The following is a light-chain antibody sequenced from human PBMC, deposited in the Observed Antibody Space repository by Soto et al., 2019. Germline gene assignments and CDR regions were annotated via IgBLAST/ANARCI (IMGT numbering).Light chain of an antibody. V-gene: IGKV3-11*01. CDR2: DAS. CDR1: QSVSSY. Sequence: EIVLTQSPATLSLSPGERATLYCRASQSVSSYLAWYQQKPGQAPRLLIYDASNRATGIPARFSGSGSGTDFTLTISSLEPEEFAVYYCQQRSNWWTFGQGTKVEIK. J-gene: IGKJ1*01. CDR3: QQRSNWWT.